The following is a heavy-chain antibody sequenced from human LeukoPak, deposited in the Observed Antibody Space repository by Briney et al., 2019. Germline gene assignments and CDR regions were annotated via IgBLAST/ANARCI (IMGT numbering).Heavy chain of an antibody. CDR3: ARDPPSA. J-gene: IGHJ5*02. CDR2: INSDGSST. V-gene: IGHV3-74*01. D-gene: IGHD1-26*01. CDR1: GFTFSVYW. Sequence: GGSLRLSCAASGFTFSVYWMHWVRQAPGRGLVWVSLINSDGSSTRYADSVKGRFTISRDDAKNSLYLQMNSLRAEDTAVYYCARDPPSAWGQGTLVIVSS.